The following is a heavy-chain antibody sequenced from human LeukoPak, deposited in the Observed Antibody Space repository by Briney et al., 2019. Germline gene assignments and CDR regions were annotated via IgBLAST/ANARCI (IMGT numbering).Heavy chain of an antibody. CDR3: ARPAIYGDYDSYGMDV. J-gene: IGHJ6*02. CDR1: GGSISSSSYY. D-gene: IGHD4-17*01. Sequence: SETLSLTCTVSGGSISSSSYYWGWIRQPPGRGLEWIGSIYYSGSTYYNPSLKSRVTISVDTSKNQFSLKLSSVTAADTAVYYCARPAIYGDYDSYGMDVWGQGTTVTVSS. CDR2: IYYSGST. V-gene: IGHV4-39*01.